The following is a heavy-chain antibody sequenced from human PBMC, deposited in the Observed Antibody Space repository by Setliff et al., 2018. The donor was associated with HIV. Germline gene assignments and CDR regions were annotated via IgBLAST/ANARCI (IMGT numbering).Heavy chain of an antibody. CDR2: INHIGNT. Sequence: PSETLSLTCAVYGGSFTTNYWTWIRQPPGKGLEWIGEINHIGNTNYNPSLKSRVTISLDTSKQQFSLKLRSVTAADTAVYHCARRGGITTTVQGPPPFDFWGRGTLVTVSS. V-gene: IGHV4-34*01. CDR1: GGSFTTNY. D-gene: IGHD3-22*01. J-gene: IGHJ4*02. CDR3: ARRGGITTTVQGPPPFDF.